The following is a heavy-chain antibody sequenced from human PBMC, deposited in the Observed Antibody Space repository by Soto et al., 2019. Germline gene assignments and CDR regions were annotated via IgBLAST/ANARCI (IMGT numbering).Heavy chain of an antibody. J-gene: IGHJ3*02. D-gene: IGHD1-26*01. Sequence: GGSLRLSCAASGVSFDGYAMHWVRQVPGKGLEWVSGLSWRSDSIVYADSVKGRFTISRDNAKNSLYLQMNSLRLEDTAFYYCVKETVGSPNYGAFDIWGPGTRVTVS. CDR1: GVSFDGYA. CDR2: LSWRSDSI. CDR3: VKETVGSPNYGAFDI. V-gene: IGHV3-9*01.